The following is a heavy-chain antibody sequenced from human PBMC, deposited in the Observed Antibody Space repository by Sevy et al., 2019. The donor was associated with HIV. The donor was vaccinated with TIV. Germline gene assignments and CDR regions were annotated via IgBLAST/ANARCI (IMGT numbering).Heavy chain of an antibody. CDR2: MSPKSGST. CDR3: GSGGSGDCWNYGYYYYGMDV. V-gene: IGHV1-8*02. D-gene: IGHD3-3*01. J-gene: IGHJ6*02. CDR1: GDTFSTYD. Sequence: ASVKVSCKASGDTFSTYDINWVRQAPGQGLEWMGWMSPKSGSTGFAQKFQGRLTMTRDTSINTAYMELSSLRSEDTAVHYCGSGGSGDCWNYGYYYYGMDVWGQGTTVTVSS.